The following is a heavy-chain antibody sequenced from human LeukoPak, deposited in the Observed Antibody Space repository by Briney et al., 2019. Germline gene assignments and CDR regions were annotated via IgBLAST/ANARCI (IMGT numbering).Heavy chain of an antibody. J-gene: IGHJ3*02. Sequence: GGSLRLSCAASGFRVSSNYMTWVRQAPGKGLEWVSVIYSGGTIYHADSVKGRFTMSRDNAKNSVYLQMNSLRAEDTAVYYCARDDYGATFDAFDIWGQGTMVTVSS. CDR2: IYSGGTI. V-gene: IGHV3-53*01. CDR3: ARDDYGATFDAFDI. CDR1: GFRVSSNY. D-gene: IGHD4-17*01.